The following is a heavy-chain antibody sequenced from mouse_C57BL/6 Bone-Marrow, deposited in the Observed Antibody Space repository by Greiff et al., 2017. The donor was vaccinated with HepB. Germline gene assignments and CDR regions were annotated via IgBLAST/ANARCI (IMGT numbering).Heavy chain of an antibody. J-gene: IGHJ4*01. V-gene: IGHV1-81*01. D-gene: IGHD1-1*01. CDR2: IYTRSGNT. Sequence: LQLQQSGAELARPGASVKLSCKASGYTFTSYGLSWVKQRPGQGLEWIGEIYTRSGNTYYNEKFKGKATLTADKSSSTAYMELRSLTSEDSAVYFCALSSSYAMDYWGQGTSVTVSS. CDR3: ALSSSYAMDY. CDR1: GYTFTSYG.